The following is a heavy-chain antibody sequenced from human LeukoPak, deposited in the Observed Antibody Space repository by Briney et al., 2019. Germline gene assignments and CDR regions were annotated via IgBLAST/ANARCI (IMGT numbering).Heavy chain of an antibody. V-gene: IGHV4-38-2*02. CDR3: ARDRPSWSGDKSIHY. Sequence: KPSETLSLTCTVSGYSISSGYFWGWIRPPPGKGLEWIGSIFHSGSTYYNPSLKSRVTISVDTSKNQFSLKLTSVTAADTAVYYCARDRPSWSGDKSIHYWGQGTLVTVSS. J-gene: IGHJ4*02. CDR1: GYSISSGYF. CDR2: IFHSGST. D-gene: IGHD3-10*01.